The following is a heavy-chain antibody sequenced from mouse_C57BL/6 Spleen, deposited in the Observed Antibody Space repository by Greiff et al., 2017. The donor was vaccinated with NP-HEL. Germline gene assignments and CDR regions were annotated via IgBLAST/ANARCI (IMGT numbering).Heavy chain of an antibody. Sequence: QVQLKQPGAELVKPGASVKLSCKASGYTFTSYWMHWVKQRPGQGLEWIGMIHPNSGSTNYNEKFKSKATLTVDKSSSTAYMQLSSLTSEDSAVYYCARAYGSSYGLYYYAMDYWGQGTSVTVSS. CDR3: ARAYGSSYGLYYYAMDY. CDR1: GYTFTSYW. D-gene: IGHD1-1*01. V-gene: IGHV1-64*01. J-gene: IGHJ4*01. CDR2: IHPNSGST.